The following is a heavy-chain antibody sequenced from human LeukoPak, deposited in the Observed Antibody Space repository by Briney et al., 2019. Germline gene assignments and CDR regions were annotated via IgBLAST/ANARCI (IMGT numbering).Heavy chain of an antibody. V-gene: IGHV3-9*01. CDR1: GFTFDDYA. CDR2: ISWNSGSI. D-gene: IGHD6-13*01. Sequence: GRSLRLSCAASGFTFDDYAMHWVRQAPGKGLEWVSGISWNSGSIGYADSVKGRFTISRDNAKNSLYLQMNSLRAEDTALYYCAKDFIEGIAAAGTGYFDPWGRGTLVTVSS. J-gene: IGHJ2*01. CDR3: AKDFIEGIAAAGTGYFDP.